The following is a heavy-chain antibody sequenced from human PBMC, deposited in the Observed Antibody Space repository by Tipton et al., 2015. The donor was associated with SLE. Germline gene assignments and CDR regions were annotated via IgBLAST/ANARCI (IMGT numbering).Heavy chain of an antibody. V-gene: IGHV1-69*05. CDR2: IIPIFGTA. CDR1: GGTFSSYA. Sequence: QLVQSGAEVKKPGSSVKVSCKASGGTFSSYAISWVRQAPGQGLEWMGGIIPIFGTANYAQKFQGRVTITTDESTSTAYMELSSLRSEDTAVYYCARSVRPVVVAAIFNYYYGMDVWGQGTTVTVSS. J-gene: IGHJ6*02. CDR3: ARSVRPVVVAAIFNYYYGMDV. D-gene: IGHD2-15*01.